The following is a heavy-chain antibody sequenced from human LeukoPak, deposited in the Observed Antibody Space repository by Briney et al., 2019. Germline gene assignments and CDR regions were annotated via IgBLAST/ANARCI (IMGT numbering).Heavy chain of an antibody. CDR1: GYTFTGYY. Sequence: ASVKVSCKASGYTFTGYYMHWVRQAPGEGLEWMGWINPNSGGTNYAQKVQGRVTMTRDTSISTAYMELSRLRSDDTAVYYCAREMVLRYLGGMDVWGQGTTVTVSS. V-gene: IGHV1-2*02. CDR2: INPNSGGT. J-gene: IGHJ6*02. CDR3: AREMVLRYLGGMDV. D-gene: IGHD3-9*01.